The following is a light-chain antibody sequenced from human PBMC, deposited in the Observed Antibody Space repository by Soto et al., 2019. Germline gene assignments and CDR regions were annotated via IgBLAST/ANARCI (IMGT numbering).Light chain of an antibody. CDR3: SSYTSSSSLDV. CDR2: EVN. V-gene: IGLV2-14*01. Sequence: QSALTQPASVSGSPGQSVTISCTGASSDVGGYDYVSWYQQHPGKAPKLILYEVNNRPSGVSNHFSGSKSGNTASLIISGLQADDEADYYCSSYTSSSSLDVFGTGTKVTVL. CDR1: SSDVGGYDY. J-gene: IGLJ1*01.